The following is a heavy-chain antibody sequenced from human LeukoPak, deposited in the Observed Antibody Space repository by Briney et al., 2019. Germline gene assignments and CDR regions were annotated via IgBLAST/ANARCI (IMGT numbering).Heavy chain of an antibody. Sequence: SETLSLTCTVSGGSISSYYWSWIRQPPGKGLEWIGYMYYSGSTNYNPSLKSRVTISVDTSRNQFSLNLRSVTAADTAVYYCASPTDYADSWGQGTLVTVSS. V-gene: IGHV4-59*12. J-gene: IGHJ4*02. D-gene: IGHD4-17*01. CDR3: ASPTDYADS. CDR2: MYYSGST. CDR1: GGSISSYY.